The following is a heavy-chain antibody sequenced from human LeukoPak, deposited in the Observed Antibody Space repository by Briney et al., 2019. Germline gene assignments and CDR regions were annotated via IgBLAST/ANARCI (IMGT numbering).Heavy chain of an antibody. CDR2: IKQDGSEK. CDR1: GFTFSSYW. J-gene: IGHJ4*02. Sequence: HPGGSLRLSCAASGFTFSSYWMSWVRQAPGKGLEWVANIKQDGSEKYYVDSVKGRFTISRDNAKNSLYLQMNSRRAEDTAVYYCARAPSPDYGDYRYYFDYWGQGTLVTVSS. D-gene: IGHD4-17*01. V-gene: IGHV3-7*03. CDR3: ARAPSPDYGDYRYYFDY.